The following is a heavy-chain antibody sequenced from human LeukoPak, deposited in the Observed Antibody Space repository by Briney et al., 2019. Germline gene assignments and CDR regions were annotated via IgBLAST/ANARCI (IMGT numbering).Heavy chain of an antibody. CDR1: GGSFSGYY. V-gene: IGHV4-34*01. CDR3: ARDRRQWPGELDP. Sequence: PSETLSLTCAVYGGSFSGYYWSWIRQPPGKGLEWIGEINHSGSTNYNPSLKSRVTISVDTSKNQFSLKLSSVTAADTAVYYCARDRRQWPGELDPWGQGTLVTVSS. J-gene: IGHJ5*02. D-gene: IGHD6-19*01. CDR2: INHSGST.